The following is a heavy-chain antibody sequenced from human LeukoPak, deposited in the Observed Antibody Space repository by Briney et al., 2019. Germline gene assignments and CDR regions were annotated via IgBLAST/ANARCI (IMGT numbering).Heavy chain of an antibody. CDR2: INPSGGST. J-gene: IGHJ4*02. D-gene: IGHD1-26*01. Sequence: VASVKVSCKASGYTFTSCYMHWVRQAPGQGLEWMGIINPSGGSTSYAQKFQGRVTMTRDTSTSTVYMELSSLRSEDTAVYYCARDRVTIVGARSLDYWGQGTLVTVSS. V-gene: IGHV1-46*01. CDR1: GYTFTSCY. CDR3: ARDRVTIVGARSLDY.